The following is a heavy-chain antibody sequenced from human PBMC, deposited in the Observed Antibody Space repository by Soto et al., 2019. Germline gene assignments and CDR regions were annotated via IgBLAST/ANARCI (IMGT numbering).Heavy chain of an antibody. CDR2: IYYSGST. V-gene: IGHV4-61*01. D-gene: IGHD6-19*01. Sequence: QVQLQESGPGLVKPSETLSLTCTVSGGSVSSGHFYWSWIRQPPGKGLEWIGYIYYSGSTKYNPSLRSRVTILVDTSKNQFSLKLTSVTAAETAVCYCARSGSGSGWLGGQGTLVTVSS. J-gene: IGHJ4*02. CDR1: GGSVSSGHFY. CDR3: ARSGSGSGWL.